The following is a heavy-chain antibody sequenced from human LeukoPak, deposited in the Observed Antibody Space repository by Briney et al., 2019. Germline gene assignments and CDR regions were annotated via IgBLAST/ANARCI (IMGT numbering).Heavy chain of an antibody. CDR1: GGSISTYY. V-gene: IGHV4-59*01. CDR2: IYYSGNT. D-gene: IGHD1-26*01. CDR3: ARGKSEWGYVFDI. J-gene: IGHJ3*02. Sequence: SETLSLTCTVSGGSISTYYWSWIRQPPGKGLEWIGYIYYSGNTNYNPSLKSRVTISVDTSKNQFSLKLSSVTAAVTAVYYCARGKSEWGYVFDIWGQGTMVTVSS.